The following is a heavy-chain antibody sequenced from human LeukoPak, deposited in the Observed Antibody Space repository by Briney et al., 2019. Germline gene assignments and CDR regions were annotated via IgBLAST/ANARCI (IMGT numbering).Heavy chain of an antibody. V-gene: IGHV3-23*01. CDR3: AKDTYTYGPRTIDY. Sequence: GGSLRLSCAAPGFTFSICAMSWVRQAPGKGLEWVSTISGSGDYTYYADSVKGRFTISRDNSKNTLYLQMSSLRAEDTAVYYCAKDTYTYGPRTIDYWGQGTLVTVSS. D-gene: IGHD5-18*01. J-gene: IGHJ4*02. CDR1: GFTFSICA. CDR2: ISGSGDYT.